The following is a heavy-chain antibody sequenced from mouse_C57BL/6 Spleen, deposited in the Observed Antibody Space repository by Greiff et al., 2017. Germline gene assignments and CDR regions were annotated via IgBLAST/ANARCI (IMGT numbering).Heavy chain of an antibody. CDR1: GFSLTSYG. CDR3: ARNCDYDGRAMDY. CDR2: IWSGGST. V-gene: IGHV2-2*01. D-gene: IGHD2-4*01. J-gene: IGHJ4*01. Sequence: VQLQQSGPGLVQPSQSLSITCTVSGFSLTSYGVHWVRQSPGKGLEWLGVIWSGGSTDYNAAFISRLSISKDNSKSQVFFKMNSLQADDTAIYYCARNCDYDGRAMDYWGQGTSVTVSS.